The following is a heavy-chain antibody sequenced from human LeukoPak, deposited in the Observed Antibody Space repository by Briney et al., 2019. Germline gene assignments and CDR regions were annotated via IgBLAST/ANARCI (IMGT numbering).Heavy chain of an antibody. Sequence: ASVKVSCKASGGTFSSYGISWVRQAPGQGLEWMGWISAYNGNTNYAQKLQGRVTMTTDTSTSTAYMELRSLRSDDTAVYYCASGRTDIVVVPATLRNYYFDYWGQGTLVTVSS. V-gene: IGHV1-18*01. CDR3: ASGRTDIVVVPATLRNYYFDY. J-gene: IGHJ4*02. CDR2: ISAYNGNT. CDR1: GGTFSSYG. D-gene: IGHD2-2*01.